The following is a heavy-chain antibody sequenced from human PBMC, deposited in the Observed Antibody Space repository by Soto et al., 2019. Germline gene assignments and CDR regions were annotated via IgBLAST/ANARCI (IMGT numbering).Heavy chain of an antibody. Sequence: QLQLQESGSGLVKPSQTLSLTCAVSGGSISSGGNPWSWIRQAPGKGLEWIGYIHHSGSTYYNPSLKSRVIMSVDRSRNQFSLRLSSVTAADTAVYYCARIKQLVPWYFDLWGRGTLVTVSS. CDR3: ARIKQLVPWYFDL. J-gene: IGHJ2*01. V-gene: IGHV4-30-2*01. CDR1: GGSISSGGNP. D-gene: IGHD6-6*01. CDR2: IHHSGST.